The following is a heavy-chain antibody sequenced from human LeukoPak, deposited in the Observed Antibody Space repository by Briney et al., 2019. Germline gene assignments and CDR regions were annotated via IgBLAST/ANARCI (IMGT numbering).Heavy chain of an antibody. Sequence: ASVKVSCKASGYTFTSYYMHWVRQAPGQGLEWMGIINPSGGSTSYAQKFQGRVTMTRDTSTSTVYMELSSLRSEDTAVYYCARDSSGWYPPSDAFDIWGQGTMVTVSS. CDR3: ARDSSGWYPPSDAFDI. V-gene: IGHV1-46*01. CDR1: GYTFTSYY. CDR2: INPSGGST. J-gene: IGHJ3*02. D-gene: IGHD6-19*01.